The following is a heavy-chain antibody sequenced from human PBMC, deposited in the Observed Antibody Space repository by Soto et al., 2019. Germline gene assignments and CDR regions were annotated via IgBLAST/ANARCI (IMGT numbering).Heavy chain of an antibody. CDR2: IKQDGSEK. V-gene: IGHV3-7*01. CDR3: ARVLLLVDYYFFGPCYVLDI. J-gene: IGHJ3*02. CDR1: GFTFSSYW. Sequence: GGSLRLSCAASGFTFSSYWMSWVRQAPGKGLEWVANIKQDGSEKYYVDSVKGRFTISRGNAKNSLYLQMNSLRAEDTAVYYCARVLLLVDYYFFGPCYVLDIRAQGTIVT. D-gene: IGHD3-3*01.